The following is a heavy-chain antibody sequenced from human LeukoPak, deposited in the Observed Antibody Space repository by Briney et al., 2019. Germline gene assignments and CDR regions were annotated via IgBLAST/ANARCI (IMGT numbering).Heavy chain of an antibody. V-gene: IGHV5-51*01. CDR2: IFPSDSDT. D-gene: IGHD3-22*01. CDR1: GYSFSTYW. CDR3: ARPNITSYYDSRGYDAFDV. Sequence: GESLKISCKGSGYSFSTYWIGWVRQMPGIGLEWMGIIFPSDSDTIYSPSFRGQVSISADKSTGTAYLQWSSLKASDTAMYYCARPNITSYYDSRGYDAFDVWGQGTMVIVSS. J-gene: IGHJ3*01.